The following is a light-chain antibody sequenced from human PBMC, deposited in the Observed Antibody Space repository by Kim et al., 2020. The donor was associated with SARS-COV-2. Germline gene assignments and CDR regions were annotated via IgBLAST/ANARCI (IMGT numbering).Light chain of an antibody. J-gene: IGKJ2*01. CDR3: QQHYTTPYT. CDR1: QSLLYSSNNKND. V-gene: IGKV4-1*01. CDR2: WTS. Sequence: RATINCKSSQSLLYSSNNKNDLAWYQQKPGQPPKLLIYWTSTRESGVPDRFSGSGSGTDFTLTISTRQAEDVAVYHCQQHYTTPYTFGQGTKLEI.